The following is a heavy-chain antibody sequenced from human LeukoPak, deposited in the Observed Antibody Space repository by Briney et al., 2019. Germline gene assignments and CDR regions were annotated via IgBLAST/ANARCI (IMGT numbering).Heavy chain of an antibody. D-gene: IGHD5-12*01. CDR1: GFTFTSSA. CDR3: ARRLGGADVFDI. J-gene: IGHJ3*02. V-gene: IGHV1-58*02. CDR2: IVVGSGNT. Sequence: SVKVSCKASGFTFTSSAMQWVRQARGQRLEWIGWIVVGSGNTNYAQKFQERVTITRDMSTSTAYMELSSLKASDSAMYYCARRLGGADVFDIWGQGTMVTVSS.